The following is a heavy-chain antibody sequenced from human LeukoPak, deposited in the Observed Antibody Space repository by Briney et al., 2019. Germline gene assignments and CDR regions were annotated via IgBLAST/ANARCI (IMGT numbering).Heavy chain of an antibody. Sequence: PSETLSLTCTVSGGSISSGDYYWSWIRQPPGKGLELIGYIYHSGTTYYNPSLQSRITISMDTSKNQFSLKLSSVTAADTAVYFCARDTFDYGYWYFDLWGRGTLVTVSS. CDR3: ARDTFDYGYWYFDL. CDR2: IYHSGTT. J-gene: IGHJ2*01. V-gene: IGHV4-30-4*01. CDR1: GGSISSGDYY. D-gene: IGHD4-17*01.